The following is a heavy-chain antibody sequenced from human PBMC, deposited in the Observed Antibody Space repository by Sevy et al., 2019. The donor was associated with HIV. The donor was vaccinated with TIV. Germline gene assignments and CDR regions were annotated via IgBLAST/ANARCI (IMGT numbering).Heavy chain of an antibody. J-gene: IGHJ3*02. CDR3: ASRRNYYGMIDAFDI. CDR2: INSDGSST. V-gene: IGHV3-74*01. Sequence: GGSLRLSCAASGFTFSSYWMHWVRQAPGKGLVWVSRINSDGSSTSYADSVKGRFTISRDNAKNTLYLQMNSLRAEDTAVYYCASRRNYYGMIDAFDIWGQGTMVTVSS. CDR1: GFTFSSYW. D-gene: IGHD3-10*01.